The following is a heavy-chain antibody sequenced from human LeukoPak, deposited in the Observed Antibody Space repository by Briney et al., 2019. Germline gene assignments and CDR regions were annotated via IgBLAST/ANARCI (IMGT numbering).Heavy chain of an antibody. Sequence: SVKVSCKASGGTFSSYAISWVRQAPGQGLEWMGGIIPIFGTANYAQKFQGRVTITADESTSTAYMELSSLRSEDTAVYYCAREPPYDFWSGSSSWFDPWGQGTLVTVSS. CDR2: IIPIFGTA. D-gene: IGHD3-3*01. CDR1: GGTFSSYA. CDR3: AREPPYDFWSGSSSWFDP. V-gene: IGHV1-69*13. J-gene: IGHJ5*02.